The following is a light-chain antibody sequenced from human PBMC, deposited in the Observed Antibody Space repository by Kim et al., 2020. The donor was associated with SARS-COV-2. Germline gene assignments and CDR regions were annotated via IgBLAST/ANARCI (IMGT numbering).Light chain of an antibody. CDR3: QQYYTYPPT. V-gene: IGKV1-8*01. CDR1: QGISTY. Sequence: AIRMTQSPSSFSASTGDRVTITCRASQGISTYLAWYQQKPGKAPNLLIYAASTLQSGVPPRFSGSGSGTDFTLTISCLQSEDFATYYCQQYYTYPPTFGQGTKVDIK. CDR2: AAS. J-gene: IGKJ1*01.